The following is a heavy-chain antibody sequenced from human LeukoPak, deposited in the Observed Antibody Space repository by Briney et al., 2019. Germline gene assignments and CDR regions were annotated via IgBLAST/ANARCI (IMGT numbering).Heavy chain of an antibody. Sequence: SVKVSCKASGGTFSSYAISWVRQAPGQGLEWMGGIIPIFGTANYAQKFQGRVTITADESTSTAYMELSSLRSEDTAVYYCAREDGYGSGSYPSPYYYYYGMDVWGQGTTVTVSS. CDR1: GGTFSSYA. CDR2: IIPIFGTA. J-gene: IGHJ6*02. CDR3: AREDGYGSGSYPSPYYYYYGMDV. V-gene: IGHV1-69*13. D-gene: IGHD3-10*01.